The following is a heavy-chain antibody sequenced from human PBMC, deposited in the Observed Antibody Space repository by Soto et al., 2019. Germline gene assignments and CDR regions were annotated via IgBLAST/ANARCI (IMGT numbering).Heavy chain of an antibody. D-gene: IGHD7-27*01. Sequence: SETLSLTCAVSGDSISSSVCWTWVRQPPGKGLEWIGEVFHTGDTYFNPSLRSRVAMSVDKSTNEFSLKVTSVTAADTAIYYCARKAWVRFDYWGQGALVTVSS. V-gene: IGHV4-4*02. CDR2: VFHTGDT. J-gene: IGHJ4*02. CDR3: ARKAWVRFDY. CDR1: GDSISSSVC.